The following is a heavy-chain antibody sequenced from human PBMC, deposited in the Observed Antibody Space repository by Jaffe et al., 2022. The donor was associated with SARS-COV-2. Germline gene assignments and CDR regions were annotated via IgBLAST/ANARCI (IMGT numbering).Heavy chain of an antibody. D-gene: IGHD6-19*01. CDR3: ARELGYSSGWNTNEQYYYGMDV. CDR2: IYTSGST. Sequence: QVQLQESGPGLVKPSETLSLTCTVSGGSISSYYWSWIRQPAGKGLEWIGRIYTSGSTNYNPSLKSRVTMSVDTSKNQFSLKLSSVTAADTAVYYCARELGYSSGWNTNEQYYYGMDVWGQGTTVTVSS. CDR1: GGSISSYY. V-gene: IGHV4-4*07. J-gene: IGHJ6*02.